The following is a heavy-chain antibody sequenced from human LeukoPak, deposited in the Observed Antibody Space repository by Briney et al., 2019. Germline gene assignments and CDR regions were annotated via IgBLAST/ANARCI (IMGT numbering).Heavy chain of an antibody. CDR2: MSGSGGST. CDR1: GFTFSSYV. D-gene: IGHD3-10*01. J-gene: IGHJ4*03. Sequence: GGSLRLSCAASGFTFSSYVMSWVRQAPGKGLEWVSGMSGSGGSTYYADSVKGRFTISRDNSKNTLYLQMNSLRAEDTAVYYCVKDLVSFYYGSGSYGYFDYWGQGTLVTVSS. CDR3: VKDLVSFYYGSGSYGYFDY. V-gene: IGHV3-23*01.